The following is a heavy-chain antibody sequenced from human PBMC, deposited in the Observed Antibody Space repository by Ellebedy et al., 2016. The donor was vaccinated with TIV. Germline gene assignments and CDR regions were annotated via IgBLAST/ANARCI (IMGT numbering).Heavy chain of an antibody. Sequence: GESLKISCVASGFTFNDYAMNWVRQAPGKGMGWVASISACVGGTSYTDSVKGRFIISRDNSKDTLFLQMNSLRAEDTALYYCAKDYSGLHGMDVWGQGTTVTVSS. CDR2: ISACVGGT. D-gene: IGHD1-26*01. CDR1: GFTFNDYA. V-gene: IGHV3-23*01. J-gene: IGHJ6*02. CDR3: AKDYSGLHGMDV.